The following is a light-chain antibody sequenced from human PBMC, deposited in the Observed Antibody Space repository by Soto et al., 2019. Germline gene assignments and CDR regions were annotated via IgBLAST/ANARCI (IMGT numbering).Light chain of an antibody. J-gene: IGKJ1*01. CDR3: QQYNSYWT. V-gene: IGKV1-5*01. Sequence: DIQMTQSPSTLSASVGDRVTITCRDSQSISSWLAWYQQKPGKAPKLLIYDASSLESGVPSRFSGSGSGTEFTLTFSSLQPDDFATYYCQQYNSYWTFGQGTKV. CDR2: DAS. CDR1: QSISSW.